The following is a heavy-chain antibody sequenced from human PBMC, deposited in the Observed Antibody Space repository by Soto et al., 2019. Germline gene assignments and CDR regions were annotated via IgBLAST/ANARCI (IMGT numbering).Heavy chain of an antibody. CDR1: GYSFTSYW. Sequence: PGESLKISCKGSGYSFTSYWIGWVRQMPGKGLEWMGIIYPGDSDTRYSPSFQGQVTISADKSISTAYLQWSSLKASDTAMYYCARLKKVDGYYGSSGQMDVWGQGTTVTVSS. CDR3: ARLKKVDGYYGSSGQMDV. CDR2: IYPGDSDT. D-gene: IGHD3-22*01. V-gene: IGHV5-51*01. J-gene: IGHJ6*02.